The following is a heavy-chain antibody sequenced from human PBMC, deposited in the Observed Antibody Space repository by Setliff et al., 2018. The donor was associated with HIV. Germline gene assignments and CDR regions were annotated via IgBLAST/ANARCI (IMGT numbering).Heavy chain of an antibody. J-gene: IGHJ4*02. D-gene: IGHD2-15*01. CDR3: ARGPHKYCSVTNCMYDL. V-gene: IGHV3-49*03. CDR2: IRSKDDGGAP. CDR1: GFTFGDYA. Sequence: GGSLRLSCTASGFTFGDYAMSWFRQAPGKGLEWVGFIRSKDDGGAPAYAASVEDRLSISRDDSKGIAYLQMDSLKNEDTAVYYCARGPHKYCSVTNCMYDLWGQGTLVTVSS.